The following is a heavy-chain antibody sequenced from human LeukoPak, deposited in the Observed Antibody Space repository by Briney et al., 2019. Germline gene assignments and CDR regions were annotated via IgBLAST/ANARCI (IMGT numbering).Heavy chain of an antibody. CDR3: TTGITMIVVVINDY. V-gene: IGHV3-73*01. D-gene: IGHD3-22*01. CDR2: IRSKANSYAT. J-gene: IGHJ4*02. Sequence: GGSLRLSCAASGFTFSGSAMHRVRQASGKGLEWVGRIRSKANSYATAYAASVKGRFTISRDDSKNTAYLQMNSLKTEDTAVYYCTTGITMIVVVINDYWGQGTLVTVSS. CDR1: GFTFSGSA.